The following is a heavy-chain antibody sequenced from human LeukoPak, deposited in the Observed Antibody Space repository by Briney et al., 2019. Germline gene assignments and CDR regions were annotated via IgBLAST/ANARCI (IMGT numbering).Heavy chain of an antibody. CDR2: INPNSGGT. Sequence: SVKVSCKASGYTFTGYYMHWVRQAPGQGLEGMGWINPNSGGTNYAQKFQGRVTMTRDTSISTAYMELSRLRSDDTAVYYCARDSKDFWSGYYSGYYYYYMDVWGKGTTVTVSS. CDR3: ARDSKDFWSGYYSGYYYYYMDV. V-gene: IGHV1-2*02. CDR1: GYTFTGYY. D-gene: IGHD3-3*01. J-gene: IGHJ6*03.